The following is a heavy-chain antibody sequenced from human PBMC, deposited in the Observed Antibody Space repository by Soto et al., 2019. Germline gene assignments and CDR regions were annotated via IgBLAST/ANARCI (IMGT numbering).Heavy chain of an antibody. CDR3: ARGIAAAAPFDY. D-gene: IGHD6-13*01. J-gene: IGHJ4*02. Sequence: ASVKVSCKASGYTFTGYYMHCVRQAPGQGLEWMGWINPNSGGTNYAQKFQGRVTMTRDTSISTAYMELSRLRSDDTAVYYCARGIAAAAPFDYWGQGTLVTVSS. V-gene: IGHV1-2*02. CDR1: GYTFTGYY. CDR2: INPNSGGT.